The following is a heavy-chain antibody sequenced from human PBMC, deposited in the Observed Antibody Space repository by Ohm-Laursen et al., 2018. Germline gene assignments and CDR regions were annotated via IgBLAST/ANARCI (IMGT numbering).Heavy chain of an antibody. CDR2: ISSSSYI. CDR1: GFTFSSYS. Sequence: RLSCAASGFTFSSYSMNWVRQAPGKGLEWVSSISSSSYIYYADSVKGRFTISRDNAKNSLYLQMNSLRAEDTAVYYCARDRPETYWDRDSSGYYYYWGQGTLVTVSS. V-gene: IGHV3-21*01. CDR3: ARDRPETYWDRDSSGYYYY. J-gene: IGHJ4*02. D-gene: IGHD3-22*01.